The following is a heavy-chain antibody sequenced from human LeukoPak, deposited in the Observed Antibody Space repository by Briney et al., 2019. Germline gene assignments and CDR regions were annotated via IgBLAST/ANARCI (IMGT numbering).Heavy chain of an antibody. V-gene: IGHV4-59*01. CDR3: ARAYHGSGSFSLLFDP. Sequence: SETLSLTCTVSGGPISSNYWSWVRQPPGKGLEWIGYIYYSGITNNNPSLKSRVTISVDTSKNQFSLKLSSVTAADTAVYYCARAYHGSGSFSLLFDPWGQGTLVTVSS. CDR1: GGPISSNY. CDR2: IYYSGIT. D-gene: IGHD3-10*01. J-gene: IGHJ5*02.